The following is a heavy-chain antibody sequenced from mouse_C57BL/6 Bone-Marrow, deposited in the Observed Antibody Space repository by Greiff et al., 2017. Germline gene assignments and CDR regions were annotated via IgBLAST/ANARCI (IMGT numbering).Heavy chain of an antibody. Sequence: QVQLQQPGAELVKPGASVKVSCKASGYTFTSYWMHWVKQRPGQGLEWIGRIHPSDSDTNYNQKFMGKATFSVDRSSSTVYMVLNSLTSEDPAVYYCGALIYYYGSSYESAGYFSYWGQGTTLTVSS. CDR1: GYTFTSYW. D-gene: IGHD1-1*01. J-gene: IGHJ2*01. CDR2: IHPSDSDT. CDR3: GALIYYYGSSYESAGYFSY. V-gene: IGHV1-74*01.